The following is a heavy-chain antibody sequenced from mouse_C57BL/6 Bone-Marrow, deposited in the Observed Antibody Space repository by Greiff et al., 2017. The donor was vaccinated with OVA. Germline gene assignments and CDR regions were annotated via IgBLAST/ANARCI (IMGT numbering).Heavy chain of an antibody. V-gene: IGHV1-20*01. D-gene: IGHD2-4*01. CDR1: GYSFTGYF. J-gene: IGHJ3*01. CDR3: AREGLRLSFAY. CDR2: INPYNGDT. Sequence: EVQLQQSGPELVKPGDSVKISCTASGYSFTGYFMNWVMQSHGKSLEWIGRINPYNGDTFYNQEFKGKATLTVDKSSNTDHMELRSLTSEDSAVYYCAREGLRLSFAYWGQGTLVTVSA.